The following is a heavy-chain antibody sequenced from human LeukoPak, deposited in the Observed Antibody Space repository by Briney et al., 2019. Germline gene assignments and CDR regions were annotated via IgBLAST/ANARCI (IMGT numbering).Heavy chain of an antibody. J-gene: IGHJ2*01. V-gene: IGHV3-66*01. CDR1: GFTVSSKY. Sequence: GALRLSCAASGFTVSSKYMNWVRQVSGKGLEWVSVIYSDGSTYYADSVKGRFTISRDNSKNTLYLQMNSLRAEDTAVYYCARDRRMVRGVSDWYFDLWGRGTLVTVSS. D-gene: IGHD3-10*01. CDR3: ARDRRMVRGVSDWYFDL. CDR2: IYSDGST.